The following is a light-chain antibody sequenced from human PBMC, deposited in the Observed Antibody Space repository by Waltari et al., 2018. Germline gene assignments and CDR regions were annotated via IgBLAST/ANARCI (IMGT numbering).Light chain of an antibody. Sequence: SSELTQDPAVSVALGQTVRITCQGDSLRSYYASWYQQKTGQAPVLVIYGKNNRPSGIPDRFSGSSSGNTASLTITGAQAEDEADYYCNSRDSSGNLNWVFGGGTKLTVL. V-gene: IGLV3-19*01. CDR3: NSRDSSGNLNWV. CDR2: GKN. CDR1: SLRSYY. J-gene: IGLJ3*02.